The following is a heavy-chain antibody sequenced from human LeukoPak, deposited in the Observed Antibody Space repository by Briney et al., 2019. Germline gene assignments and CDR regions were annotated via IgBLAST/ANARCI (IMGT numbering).Heavy chain of an antibody. CDR1: GFAFSSYG. V-gene: IGHV3-23*01. J-gene: IGHJ4*02. Sequence: GGSLRLSCAASGFAFSSYGMSWVRQAPGKGLEWVSSNSGSGGSTYYADSVKGRLTISRDNSKNTLYLQMNSLRAEDTAVYYCAKENYGYAFDYWGQGTLVTVSS. D-gene: IGHD4-17*01. CDR2: NSGSGGST. CDR3: AKENYGYAFDY.